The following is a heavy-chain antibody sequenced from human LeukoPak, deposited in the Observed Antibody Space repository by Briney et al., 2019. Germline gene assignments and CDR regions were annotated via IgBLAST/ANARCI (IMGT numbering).Heavy chain of an antibody. CDR2: ISGSGDTT. D-gene: IGHD3-10*01. CDR1: GFTFRTYW. Sequence: GGSLRLSCAASGFTFRTYWMSWVRLAPGKGLEFVSSISGSGDTTYYADSVKGRFTISRDNSKDTLYLQMDSLTADDTATYYCAKPYYYGSGSYYGNFLHWGQGTLVTVSS. CDR3: AKPYYYGSGSYYGNFLH. J-gene: IGHJ4*02. V-gene: IGHV3-23*01.